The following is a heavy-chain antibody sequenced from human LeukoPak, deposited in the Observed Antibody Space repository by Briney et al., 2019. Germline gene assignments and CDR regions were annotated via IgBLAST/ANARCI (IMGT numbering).Heavy chain of an antibody. Sequence: GGSLRLSCAASGFTFSNYWMHWVRQSPRKGLVWVSRIHSDGSSPTYADSVKGRFTIFRDNAKNTLYLQMNSLRVEDTAVYYCARGEAVATDHYYSYYMDVWGKGITVTVSS. CDR3: ARGEAVATDHYYSYYMDV. CDR1: GFTFSNYW. D-gene: IGHD6-19*01. J-gene: IGHJ6*03. V-gene: IGHV3-74*01. CDR2: IHSDGSSP.